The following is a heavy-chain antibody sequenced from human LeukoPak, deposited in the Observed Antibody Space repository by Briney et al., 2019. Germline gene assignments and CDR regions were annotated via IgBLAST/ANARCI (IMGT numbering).Heavy chain of an antibody. J-gene: IGHJ4*02. Sequence: PSETLSLTCAVYGGSFSGYYWSWIRQPPGKGLEWIGEINHSGSTNYNPSLKSRVTISVDTSKNQFSLKLSSVTAADTAVYYCAREGDYYDSSGYYDFDYWGQGTLVTVSS. D-gene: IGHD3-22*01. V-gene: IGHV4-34*01. CDR1: GGSFSGYY. CDR2: INHSGST. CDR3: AREGDYYDSSGYYDFDY.